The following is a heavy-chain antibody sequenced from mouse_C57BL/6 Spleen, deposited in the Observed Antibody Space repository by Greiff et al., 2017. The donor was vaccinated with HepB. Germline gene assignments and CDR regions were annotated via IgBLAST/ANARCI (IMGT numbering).Heavy chain of an antibody. D-gene: IGHD2-3*01. J-gene: IGHJ2*01. V-gene: IGHV5-9-1*02. CDR2: ISSGGDYI. CDR3: TREGGYSYFDY. CDR1: GFTFSSYA. Sequence: EVQVVESGEGLVKPGGSLKLSCAASGFTFSSYAMSWVRQTPEKRLEWVAYISSGGDYIYYADTVKGRFTISRDNARNTLYLQMSSLKSEDTAMYYCTREGGYSYFDYWGQGTTLTVSS.